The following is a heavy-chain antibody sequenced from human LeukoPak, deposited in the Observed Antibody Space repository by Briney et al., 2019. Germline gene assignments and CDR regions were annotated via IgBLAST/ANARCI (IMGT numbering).Heavy chain of an antibody. Sequence: SETLSLTCTVSGGSISSRTYHWAWMRRPPGKGLVWIGSVHYSGNPFYNPSLKSRVTISVDTSKSQFSLKLSSVTAANTAVYYCAREDGSGWSVDLIDYWGQGTLVTVSS. J-gene: IGHJ4*02. V-gene: IGHV4-39*02. CDR2: VHYSGNP. D-gene: IGHD6-19*01. CDR1: GGSISSRTYH. CDR3: AREDGSGWSVDLIDY.